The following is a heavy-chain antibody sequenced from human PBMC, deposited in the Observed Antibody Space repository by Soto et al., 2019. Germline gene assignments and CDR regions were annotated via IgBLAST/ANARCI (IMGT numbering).Heavy chain of an antibody. V-gene: IGHV4-31*03. CDR1: GGSIRSGGYY. CDR2: IYYSGST. Sequence: QVQLQESGPGLVKPSQTLSLTCTVSGGSIRSGGYYWSWIRQHPGKGLEWIGYIYYSGSTLYNPSLQSRGAVSVDASKNQSSLSLRSLTAADTAVYYCAREIGVDWSFDLWGRGALVTVSS. J-gene: IGHJ2*01. CDR3: AREIGVDWSFDL. D-gene: IGHD3-10*01.